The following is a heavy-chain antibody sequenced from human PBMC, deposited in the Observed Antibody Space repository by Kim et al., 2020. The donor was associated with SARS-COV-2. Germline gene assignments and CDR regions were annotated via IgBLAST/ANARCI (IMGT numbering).Heavy chain of an antibody. J-gene: IGHJ5*02. V-gene: IGHV4-34*01. CDR3: GVWMVRGILGVFDP. Sequence: SETLSLTCAVYGGSFSGYYWSWIRQPPREGLEWIGEINHSGSTNYNPSLKSRVTISVDTSKNQFSLKLSSLTAADTAVYYCGVWMVRGILGVFDPWGQGTLVTVSS. D-gene: IGHD3-10*01. CDR1: GGSFSGYY. CDR2: INHSGST.